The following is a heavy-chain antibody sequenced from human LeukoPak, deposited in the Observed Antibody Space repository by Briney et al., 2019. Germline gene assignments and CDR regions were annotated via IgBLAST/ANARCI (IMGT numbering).Heavy chain of an antibody. CDR1: GFTFSSYW. CDR3: ARELEMATILVHDY. J-gene: IGHJ4*02. CDR2: INSDGSST. V-gene: IGHV3-74*01. Sequence: GGSLRLSCAASGFTFSSYWMHWVRQAPGKGLVWVSRINSDGSSTSYADSVKGRLTISRDNAKNTLYLQMNSLRAEDTAVYYCARELEMATILVHDYWGQGTLSPSPQ. D-gene: IGHD5-24*01.